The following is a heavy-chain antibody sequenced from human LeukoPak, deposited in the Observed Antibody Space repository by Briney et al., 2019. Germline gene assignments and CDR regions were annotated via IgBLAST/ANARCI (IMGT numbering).Heavy chain of an antibody. J-gene: IGHJ4*02. CDR3: ARGWQQLVPDY. V-gene: IGHV3-33*01. Sequence: PGGSLSLSCAASGFTFSGYGMHWVRQAPGKGLEWVAVIWYDGSNKYYADSVKGRFTISRDNSKNTLYLQLNSLTAEDTAVYFCARGWQQLVPDYWGQGTLVTVSS. D-gene: IGHD6-13*01. CDR2: IWYDGSNK. CDR1: GFTFSGYG.